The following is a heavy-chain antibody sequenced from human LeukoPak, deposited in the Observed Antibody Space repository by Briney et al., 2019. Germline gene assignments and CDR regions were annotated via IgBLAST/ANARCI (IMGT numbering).Heavy chain of an antibody. J-gene: IGHJ4*02. Sequence: GGSLRLSCAASGFTFSSYWMSWVRQVPGKGLEWVANIKQDGSEKYYVDSVKGRFTISRDNAKNSLYLQVNSLRAEDTAIYYCARGRYYDSSGPPIDYWGQGTLVIVSS. CDR1: GFTFSSYW. V-gene: IGHV3-7*01. D-gene: IGHD3-22*01. CDR2: IKQDGSEK. CDR3: ARGRYYDSSGPPIDY.